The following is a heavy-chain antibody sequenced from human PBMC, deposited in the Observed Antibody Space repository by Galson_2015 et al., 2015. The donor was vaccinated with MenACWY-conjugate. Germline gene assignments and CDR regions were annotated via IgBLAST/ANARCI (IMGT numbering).Heavy chain of an antibody. CDR3: ARVARGDRGELFFDS. D-gene: IGHD1-7*01. V-gene: IGHV3-11*06. CDR1: AFTFSDYY. Sequence: SLRLSCAASAFTFSDYYMSWIRQAPGTGLEWLSWINDRSTYTHYADSVKGRFTISRDNAKNSLSLQMNILRGEDTAIYYCARVARGDRGELFFDSWGQGILVTVSS. CDR2: INDRSTYT. J-gene: IGHJ4*02.